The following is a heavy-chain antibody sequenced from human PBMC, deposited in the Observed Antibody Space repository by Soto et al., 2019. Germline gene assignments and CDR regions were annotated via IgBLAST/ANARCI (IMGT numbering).Heavy chain of an antibody. CDR2: IYWDDSK. Sequence: QITLKESGPTLVKPTQTLTLTCTFSGFSLTTDRVGVGWIRQPPGEALEWLAVIYWDDSKTYRPSLESRLTITKDTSKNPVALTITTMHSLETATYYCAHAYGGRSLYWGQGTLVTVSS. CDR1: GFSLTTDRVG. V-gene: IGHV2-5*02. CDR3: AHAYGGRSLY. J-gene: IGHJ4*02. D-gene: IGHD1-26*01.